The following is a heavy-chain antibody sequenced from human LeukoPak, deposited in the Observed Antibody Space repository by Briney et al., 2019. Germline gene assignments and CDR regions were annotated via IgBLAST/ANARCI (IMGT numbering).Heavy chain of an antibody. D-gene: IGHD3-10*01. J-gene: IGHJ4*02. CDR2: ISGSGGST. CDR3: ANRDGSGSYYDY. V-gene: IGHV3-23*01. CDR1: GFTFSSSA. Sequence: GGSLRLSCAASGFTFSSSAMSWVRQAPGKGLEWVSGISGSGGSTYYADSVKGRFTISRDNSKNTLYLQMNSLRAEDTAVYYCANRDGSGSYYDYWGQGTLVTVSS.